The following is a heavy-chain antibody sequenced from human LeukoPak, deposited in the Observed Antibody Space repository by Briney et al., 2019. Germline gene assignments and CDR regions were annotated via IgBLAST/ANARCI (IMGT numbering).Heavy chain of an antibody. CDR1: GDPISSYS. D-gene: IGHD6-19*01. V-gene: IGHV4-4*07. Sequence: PSETLSLTCTVSGDPISSYSWTWIRQPAGKGLEWIGRIHLSGSTDYKPSLKSRVNISLDKSKNQFSLKLNSVTAADSALYYCARGRLSVASIVAFDYWGQGALVAASS. CDR3: ARGRLSVASIVAFDY. CDR2: IHLSGST. J-gene: IGHJ4*02.